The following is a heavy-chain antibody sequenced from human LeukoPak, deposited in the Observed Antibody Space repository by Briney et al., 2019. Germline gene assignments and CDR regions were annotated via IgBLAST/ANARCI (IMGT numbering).Heavy chain of an antibody. CDR1: GYTFTGYY. CDR3: ARDWMTMLRGIMNY. J-gene: IGHJ4*02. V-gene: IGHV1-2*02. Sequence: GASVKVSCKASGYTFTGYYMHWVRQAPGQGLEWMGWINPNSGGTNYAQKFQGRVTMTRDTSISTAYMELNRLRSDDTAVYYCARDWMTMLRGIMNYWGQGALVTVSS. CDR2: INPNSGGT. D-gene: IGHD3-10*01.